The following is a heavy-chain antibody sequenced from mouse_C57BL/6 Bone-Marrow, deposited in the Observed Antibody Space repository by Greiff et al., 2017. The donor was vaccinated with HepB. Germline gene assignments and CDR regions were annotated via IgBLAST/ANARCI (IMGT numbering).Heavy chain of an antibody. V-gene: IGHV1-69*01. D-gene: IGHD4-1*01. CDR3: ARESWDGDDFDY. Sequence: VQLQQPGAELVMPGASVKLSCKASGYTFTSYWMHWVKQRPGQGLEWIGEIDPSDSYTNYNQKFKGKSTLTVDKSSSTAYMQLSSLTSEDSAVYYCARESWDGDDFDYWGQGTTLTVSS. CDR2: IDPSDSYT. CDR1: GYTFTSYW. J-gene: IGHJ2*01.